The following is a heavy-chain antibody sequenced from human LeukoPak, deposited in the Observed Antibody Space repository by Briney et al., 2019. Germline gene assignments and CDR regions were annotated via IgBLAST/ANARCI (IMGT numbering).Heavy chain of an antibody. CDR3: AKDRLITFGGVIVNWFDP. CDR2: IYSGGST. V-gene: IGHV3-66*01. D-gene: IGHD3-16*02. CDR1: GFTVSSNY. Sequence: GGSLRLSCAASGFTVSSNYMSWVRQAPGKGLEWVSVIYSGGSTYYADSVKGRFTISRDNSKNTLYLQMNSLRAEDTAVYYCAKDRLITFGGVIVNWFDPWGQGTLVTVSS. J-gene: IGHJ5*02.